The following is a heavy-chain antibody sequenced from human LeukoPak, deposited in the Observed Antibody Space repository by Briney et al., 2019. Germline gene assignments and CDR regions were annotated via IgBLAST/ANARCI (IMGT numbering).Heavy chain of an antibody. V-gene: IGHV1-2*02. CDR3: ARDLPWNYWFDP. Sequence: ASVKVSCKASGYTFTGCYMHWVRQAPGQGLEWMGWINPNSGGTNYAQKFQGRVTMTRDTSISTAYMELSRLRSDDTAVYYCARDLPWNYWFDPWGQGTLVTVSS. D-gene: IGHD1-7*01. CDR1: GYTFTGCY. J-gene: IGHJ5*02. CDR2: INPNSGGT.